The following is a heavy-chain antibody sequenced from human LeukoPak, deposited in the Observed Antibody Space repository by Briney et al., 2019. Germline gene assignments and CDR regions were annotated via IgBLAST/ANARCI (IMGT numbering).Heavy chain of an antibody. Sequence: SETLSLTCTVSGGSISNYYWSWIRQPPGKGLEWIGSIYYSGSTYYNPSLKSRVTISVDTSKNQFSLRLSSVTAADTAVYYCARSYDSSVFDYWGQGTLVTVSS. V-gene: IGHV4-59*12. J-gene: IGHJ4*02. CDR2: IYYSGST. CDR1: GGSISNYY. D-gene: IGHD3-22*01. CDR3: ARSYDSSVFDY.